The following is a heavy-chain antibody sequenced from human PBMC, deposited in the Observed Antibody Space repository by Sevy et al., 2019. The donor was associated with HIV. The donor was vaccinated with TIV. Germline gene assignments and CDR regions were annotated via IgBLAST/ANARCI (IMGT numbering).Heavy chain of an antibody. J-gene: IGHJ4*02. Sequence: GSVKVSCKASGYTFTGYYMHWVRQAPGQGLEWMGWINPNSGGTDYAQKFQGRVTMTRDTSISIAYMELSRLRSDDTAVYFCAKDRWGIAAAGTGVFDYWGQGALVTVSS. CDR1: GYTFTGYY. CDR3: AKDRWGIAAAGTGVFDY. CDR2: INPNSGGT. V-gene: IGHV1-2*02. D-gene: IGHD6-13*01.